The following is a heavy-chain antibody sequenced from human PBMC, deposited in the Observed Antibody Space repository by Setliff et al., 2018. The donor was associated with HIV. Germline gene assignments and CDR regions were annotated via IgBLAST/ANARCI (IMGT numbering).Heavy chain of an antibody. D-gene: IGHD1-1*01. Sequence: PGGSLRLSCAASGFSLSGNFMHWVRQAPGKGLVWVSRISRDGTSTSYADSVKGRFTTSRDKNTVYLQMNGLRVDDTAVYYCTRDPSNNYFHFYMDVWGKGTTVTVS. CDR3: TRDPSNNYFHFYMDV. V-gene: IGHV3-74*01. CDR1: GFSLSGNF. CDR2: ISRDGTST. J-gene: IGHJ6*03.